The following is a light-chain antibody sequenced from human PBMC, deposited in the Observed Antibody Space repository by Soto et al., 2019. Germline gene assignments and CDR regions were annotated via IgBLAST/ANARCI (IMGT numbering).Light chain of an antibody. J-gene: IGLJ1*01. CDR1: SPDFVRYNR. CDR3: SLYTSENTYV. Sequence: QSVLTQPPSVSGSPGQSVTISCTGTSPDFVRYNRVSCYQQPPGTAPKRIIYEPRNRPSGVPDRCSGSKSGNTASRTSSGLQAADEADYYCSLYTSENTYVFGTGTKVTAL. CDR2: EPR. V-gene: IGLV2-18*01.